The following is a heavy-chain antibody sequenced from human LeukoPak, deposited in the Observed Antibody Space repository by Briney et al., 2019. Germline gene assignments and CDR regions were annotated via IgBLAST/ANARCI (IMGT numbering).Heavy chain of an antibody. CDR2: MNPRGGST. V-gene: IGHV1-46*01. CDR1: GYSFTTYY. J-gene: IGHJ4*02. Sequence: GASVKVSCKASGYSFTTYYMHWMRQAPGQGLEWMGTMNPRGGSTNYAQKFQGRVTITTDESTSTAYMELSSLRSEDTAVYYCARDSKRRSSSSGPFDYWGQGTLVTVSS. CDR3: ARDSKRRSSSSGPFDY. D-gene: IGHD6-6*01.